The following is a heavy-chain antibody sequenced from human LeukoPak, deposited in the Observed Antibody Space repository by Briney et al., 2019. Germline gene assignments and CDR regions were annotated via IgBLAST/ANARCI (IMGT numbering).Heavy chain of an antibody. CDR2: IYHSGST. D-gene: IGHD6-13*01. V-gene: IGHV4-30-2*01. Sequence: SETLSLTCTVSGGSISNNHYYWTWIRQPPGKGLEWIGYIYHSGSTYYNSSLKSRVTISVDKSKNQFSLKLTSVTAADTAVYYCARSSSWYHFDYWGQGILVTVSS. CDR1: GGSISNNHYY. CDR3: ARSSSWYHFDY. J-gene: IGHJ4*02.